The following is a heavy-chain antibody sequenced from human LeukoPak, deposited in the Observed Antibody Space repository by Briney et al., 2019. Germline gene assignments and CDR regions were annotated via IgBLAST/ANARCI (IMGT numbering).Heavy chain of an antibody. Sequence: SETLSLTCTVSGGSISSYYWGWIRQPPGKGLEWIASIYHSGSTYYNPSLKSRITISVDTSKNQFSLKLNSVTAADTAVYYCARLYGSYPPGVIQYWGQGTLVTVSS. CDR2: IYHSGST. CDR3: ARLYGSYPPGVIQY. V-gene: IGHV4-38-2*02. CDR1: GGSISSYY. J-gene: IGHJ1*01. D-gene: IGHD1-26*01.